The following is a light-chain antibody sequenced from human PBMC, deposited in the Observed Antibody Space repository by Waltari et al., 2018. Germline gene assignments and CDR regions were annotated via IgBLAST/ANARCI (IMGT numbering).Light chain of an antibody. CDR1: QNINTY. CDR3: QQSFNVPIT. J-gene: IGKJ5*01. CDR2: GAS. Sequence: DIQMTQSPSSLSASVGDRVSITCRPSQNINTYLNWYQQKPGKAPNLLIFGASTLQSGVPSRFSGSGSGTDFTLTINSLQPEDFATYYCQQSFNVPITFGQGTRLEIK. V-gene: IGKV1-39*01.